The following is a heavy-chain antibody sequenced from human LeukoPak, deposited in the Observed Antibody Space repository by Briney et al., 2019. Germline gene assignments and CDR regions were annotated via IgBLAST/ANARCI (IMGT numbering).Heavy chain of an antibody. J-gene: IGHJ4*02. CDR2: ITFDGGST. V-gene: IGHV3-23*01. D-gene: IGHD3-22*01. CDR3: ATPYDSRGYSFDY. Sequence: GGSLRLSCAASGFTFANYAMTWVRQAPGKGLEWVSIITFDGGSTYYADSVAGRFTISRDNSKNTLFLQMNSLRAEDTAVYYCATPYDSRGYSFDYWGQGTLVTVSS. CDR1: GFTFANYA.